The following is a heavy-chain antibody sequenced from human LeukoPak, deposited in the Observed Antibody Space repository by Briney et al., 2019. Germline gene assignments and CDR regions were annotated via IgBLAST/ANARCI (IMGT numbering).Heavy chain of an antibody. CDR1: GFTFDDYA. V-gene: IGHV3-9*01. CDR3: ARVSDISVAAYFDY. D-gene: IGHD6-19*01. Sequence: GGSLRLSCAASGFTFDDYAMHWVRQAPGKGLEWVSGISWNSGSIGYADSVRGRFTISRDNAKNSLYLQMNSLRAEDTALYYCARVSDISVAAYFDYWGQGTLVTVSS. J-gene: IGHJ4*02. CDR2: ISWNSGSI.